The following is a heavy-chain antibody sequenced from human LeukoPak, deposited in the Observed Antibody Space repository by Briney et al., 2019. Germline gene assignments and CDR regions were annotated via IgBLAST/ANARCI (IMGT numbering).Heavy chain of an antibody. CDR3: VRGGRGERPNY. D-gene: IGHD1-26*01. CDR2: IKQDGTEK. J-gene: IGHJ4*02. CDR1: GFSLSDYW. V-gene: IGHV3-7*01. Sequence: GPLRLSCAASGFSLSDYWMNWVRQAPRRGLEWVANIKQDGTEKKYLDSVKGRFTISRDNVKNSVYLQMDSLGVEDTAVYYCVRGGRGERPNYWGLGTLVTVSS.